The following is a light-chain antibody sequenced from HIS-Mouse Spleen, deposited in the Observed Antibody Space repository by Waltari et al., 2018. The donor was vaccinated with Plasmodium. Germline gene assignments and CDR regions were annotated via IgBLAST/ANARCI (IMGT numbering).Light chain of an antibody. CDR3: YSTDSSGNHRV. Sequence: SYALTHPPSVSVSPGQTARITCSGDALPKKYAYWYQQKSGQAPVLVIYEDSKRPSGIPERFSGSSSGTMATLTISGAQVEDEADYYCYSTDSSGNHRVFGGGTKLTVL. V-gene: IGLV3-10*01. J-gene: IGLJ3*02. CDR1: ALPKKY. CDR2: EDS.